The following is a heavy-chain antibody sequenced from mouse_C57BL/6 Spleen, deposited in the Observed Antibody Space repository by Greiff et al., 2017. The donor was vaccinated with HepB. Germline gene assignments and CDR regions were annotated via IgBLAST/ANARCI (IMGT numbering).Heavy chain of an antibody. CDR2: IDPEDGET. Sequence: EVHLVESGAELVKPGASVKLSCTASGFNIKDYYMHWVKQRTEQGLEWIGRIDPEDGETKYAPKFQGKATITADTSSNTAYLQLSSLTSEDTAVYYCAPYSNTGYFDVWGTGTTVTVSS. D-gene: IGHD2-5*01. V-gene: IGHV14-2*01. CDR3: APYSNTGYFDV. CDR1: GFNIKDYY. J-gene: IGHJ1*03.